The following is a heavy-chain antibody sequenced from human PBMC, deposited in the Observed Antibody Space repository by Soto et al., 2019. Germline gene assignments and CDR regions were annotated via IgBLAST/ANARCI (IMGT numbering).Heavy chain of an antibody. Sequence: GGSLRLSCAASGFTFSSYGMHWVRQAPGKGLEWVAVIWYDGSNKYYADSVKGRFTISRDNSKNTLYLQMNSLRAEDTAGYYCARVRDLYSSGWYDAFDIWGQGTMVTVSS. V-gene: IGHV3-33*01. CDR2: IWYDGSNK. J-gene: IGHJ3*02. D-gene: IGHD6-19*01. CDR3: ARVRDLYSSGWYDAFDI. CDR1: GFTFSSYG.